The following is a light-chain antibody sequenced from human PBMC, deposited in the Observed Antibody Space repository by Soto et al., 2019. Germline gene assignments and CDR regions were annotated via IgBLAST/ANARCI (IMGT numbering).Light chain of an antibody. CDR2: GAS. CDR3: QQYNNSPLT. V-gene: IGKV3-15*01. J-gene: IGKJ4*01. Sequence: EIVMTQSPATLSVSPGERATLSCRASQSVSSNLAWYQQQPGQAPRLLIYGASTRATGFPARFSGSGSWTEFTLTISSLQSEDFAVYYCQQYNNSPLTFGGGTKVEIK. CDR1: QSVSSN.